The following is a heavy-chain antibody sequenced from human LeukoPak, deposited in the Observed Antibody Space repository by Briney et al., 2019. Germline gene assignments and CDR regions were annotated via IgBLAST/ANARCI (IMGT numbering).Heavy chain of an antibody. J-gene: IGHJ4*02. CDR1: GFTFSSYA. CDR3: AKDYDILTSHYYFDY. V-gene: IGHV3-23*01. CDR2: ISGSGGST. Sequence: PGGSLRLSCAASGFTFSSYAMSWVRQAPGKGLEWVSAISGSGGSTYYADSVKGRFTISRDNSKNTLYLQMNSLRAEDTAVYYCAKDYDILTSHYYFDYWGQGTLVTVSS. D-gene: IGHD3-9*01.